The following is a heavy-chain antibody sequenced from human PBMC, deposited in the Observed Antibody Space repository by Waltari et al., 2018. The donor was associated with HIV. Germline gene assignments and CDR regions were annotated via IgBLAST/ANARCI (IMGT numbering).Heavy chain of an antibody. CDR2: ISRDNRES. CDR3: VRDDPGYEPIDY. Sequence: VRLMESGGGLVEPGGSLTISCAASGFTFTQYTMNWIRHIPGKGLEWIPLISRDNRESYFIDSIKGRFTISRDNAANSVFLHMDRLRVDDTARYFCVRDDPGYEPIDYWGRGTLVTVSS. J-gene: IGHJ4*02. D-gene: IGHD2-2*01. CDR1: GFTFTQYT. V-gene: IGHV3-21*02.